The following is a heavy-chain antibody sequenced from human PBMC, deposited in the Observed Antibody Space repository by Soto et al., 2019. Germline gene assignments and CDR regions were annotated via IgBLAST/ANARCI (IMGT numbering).Heavy chain of an antibody. CDR2: IYWDDDK. Sequence: QITLKESGPTLVKPTQTLTLTCTFSGFSLSTSGVGVGWIRQPPGKALEWLALIYWDDDKRYSPSLKSRLTTXKXPXTNQVVLTMTNMDPVDTATYYCAHRLYDSSGYSFDYWGQGTLVTVSS. D-gene: IGHD3-22*01. CDR3: AHRLYDSSGYSFDY. J-gene: IGHJ4*02. V-gene: IGHV2-5*02. CDR1: GFSLSTSGVG.